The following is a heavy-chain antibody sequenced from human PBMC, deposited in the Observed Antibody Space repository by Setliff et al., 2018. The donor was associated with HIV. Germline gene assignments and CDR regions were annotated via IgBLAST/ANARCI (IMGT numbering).Heavy chain of an antibody. CDR1: GGSISSGSYY. Sequence: SETLSLTCTVSGGSISSGSYYWSWIRQPAGKGQEWIGHIYTSGSTNYNPPLKSRVTISVDTSKNQFSLKLSSVTAADTAVYYCARVPPDCSGGSCYSKHYVDYWGQGTLVTVSS. D-gene: IGHD2-15*01. CDR3: ARVPPDCSGGSCYSKHYVDY. CDR2: IYTSGST. V-gene: IGHV4-61*09. J-gene: IGHJ4*02.